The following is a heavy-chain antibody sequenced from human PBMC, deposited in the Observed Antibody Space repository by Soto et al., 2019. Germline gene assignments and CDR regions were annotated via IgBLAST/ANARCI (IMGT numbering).Heavy chain of an antibody. CDR1: GGTFSSYT. CDR2: IIPILGIA. J-gene: IGHJ4*02. CDR3: ARVTDDFWSGFDSY. V-gene: IGHV1-69*02. D-gene: IGHD3-3*01. Sequence: QVQLVQSGAEVKKPGSSVKVSCKASGGTFSSYTISWVRQAPGQGLEWMGRIIPILGIANYEQKFQGRVTITADKSTSTAYMELSSLRSEDTAVYYCARVTDDFWSGFDSYWGQGTLVTVSS.